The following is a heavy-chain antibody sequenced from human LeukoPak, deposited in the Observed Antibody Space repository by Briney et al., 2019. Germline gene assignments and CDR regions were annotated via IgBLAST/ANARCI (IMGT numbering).Heavy chain of an antibody. J-gene: IGHJ3*02. CDR2: IYYSGST. CDR1: GGSISSYY. Sequence: SETLSLTCTVSGGSISSYYWSWIRQPPGKGLEWIGYIYYSGSTNYNPSLKSRVTISVDTSKNQFSLKLSSVTAADTAVYYCASAQKAKYYYDSSGGAFDIWGQGTMVTVSS. D-gene: IGHD3-22*01. V-gene: IGHV4-59*12. CDR3: ASAQKAKYYYDSSGGAFDI.